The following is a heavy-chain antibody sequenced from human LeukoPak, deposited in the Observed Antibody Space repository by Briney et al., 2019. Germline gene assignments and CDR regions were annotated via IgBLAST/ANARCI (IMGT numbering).Heavy chain of an antibody. CDR3: AGRHFDL. CDR2: IKQDESEK. CDR1: GFTFSNYW. Sequence: PGGSLRLSCAASGFTFSNYWMHWARQAPGKGLEWVANIKQDESEKYYVDSVKGRFTISRDNAKNSLYLQMNSLRAEDTAVYYCAGRHFDLWGRGTLVTVSS. J-gene: IGHJ2*01. V-gene: IGHV3-7*05.